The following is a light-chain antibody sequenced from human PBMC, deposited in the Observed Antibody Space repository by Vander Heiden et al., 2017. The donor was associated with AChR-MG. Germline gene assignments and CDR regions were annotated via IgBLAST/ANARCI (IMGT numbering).Light chain of an antibody. CDR2: EVT. J-gene: IGLJ2*01. V-gene: IGLV2-23*02. CDR1: SSDVGSYKL. Sequence: QSALTQPASVSGSPGQSITISCTGTSSDVGSYKLVSWYQQHPGKAPNLIIYEVTKRPSGVSNRFAGSKSGNTASLTISGLQAEDEANYYCCSYVGSSTLAFGGGTKLTGL. CDR3: CSYVGSSTLA.